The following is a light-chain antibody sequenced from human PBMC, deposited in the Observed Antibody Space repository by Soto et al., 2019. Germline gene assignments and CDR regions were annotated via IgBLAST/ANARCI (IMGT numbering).Light chain of an antibody. J-gene: IGKJ2*01. CDR3: QQYGNSPPNT. CDR2: AAS. Sequence: TQSPATLSVSPGERATLSCRASQSVSSSYLAWYQQKPGQAPRVLIYAASSRATGIPDRFSGSGSGTEFTLTISRLEPEDFAVYFCQQYGNSPPNTFGQGTKVDIK. V-gene: IGKV3-20*01. CDR1: QSVSSSY.